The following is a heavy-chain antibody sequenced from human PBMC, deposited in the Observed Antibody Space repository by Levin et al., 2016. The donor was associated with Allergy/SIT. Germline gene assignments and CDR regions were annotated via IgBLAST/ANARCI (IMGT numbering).Heavy chain of an antibody. CDR1: GFSFGSYD. J-gene: IGHJ4*02. Sequence: GESLKISCAASGFSFGSYDMHWVRQRSGKGPEWVAAIGPDGETFYSDYVKGRFIISRQNAKDSLYLQMNSLRAGDTALYYCVTGYSSNWYYGYWGRGTQVTVSS. D-gene: IGHD6-13*01. CDR3: VTGYSSNWYYGY. CDR2: IGPDGET. V-gene: IGHV3-13*04.